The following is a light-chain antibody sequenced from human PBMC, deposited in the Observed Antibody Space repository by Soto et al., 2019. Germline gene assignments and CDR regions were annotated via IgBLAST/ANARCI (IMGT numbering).Light chain of an antibody. J-gene: IGLJ2*01. CDR3: SSYPSSSTPV. CDR1: SSDVGGYNY. V-gene: IGLV2-14*01. Sequence: QSALTQPASVSGSPGQSMTISCTGTSSDVGGYNYVSWYQQHPGKAPKLMIYDVSNRPSGVSNRFSGSKSGNTASLTISGLKAEDEADYYCSSYPSSSTPVFGGGTKVTVL. CDR2: DVS.